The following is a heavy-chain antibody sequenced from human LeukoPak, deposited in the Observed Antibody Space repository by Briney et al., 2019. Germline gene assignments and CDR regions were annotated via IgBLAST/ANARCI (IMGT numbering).Heavy chain of an antibody. CDR2: INPSGGST. CDR1: GYTFISYY. D-gene: IGHD4-11*01. CDR3: ARDSGTVSDAFDI. Sequence: AASVNVSCKASGYTFISYYIHWVRQAPGQGLEWMGIINPSGGSTRYAQKFQGRVTMTRDTSTGTIYMELSSLRSEDTAVYFCARDSGTVSDAFDIWGQGTMVTVSS. V-gene: IGHV1-46*01. J-gene: IGHJ3*02.